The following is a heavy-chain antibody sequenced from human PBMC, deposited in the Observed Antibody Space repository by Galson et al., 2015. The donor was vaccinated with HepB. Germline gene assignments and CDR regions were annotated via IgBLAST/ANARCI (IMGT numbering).Heavy chain of an antibody. CDR1: GFTFSNYA. J-gene: IGHJ4*02. CDR2: ISGSGGST. D-gene: IGHD3-22*01. Sequence: SLRLSCAASGFTFSNYAMNWVRQAPGKGLEWVSTISGSGGSTSYADSVKGRFTISRDNSKNTLYLQMDSLRVEDTAVYYCARERDSSGYYGYYFDYWGQGTLVTVSS. V-gene: IGHV3-23*01. CDR3: ARERDSSGYYGYYFDY.